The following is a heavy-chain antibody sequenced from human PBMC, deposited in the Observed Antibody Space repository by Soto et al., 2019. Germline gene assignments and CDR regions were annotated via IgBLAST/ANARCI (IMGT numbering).Heavy chain of an antibody. Sequence: SETLSLTCAVSGFSINNAYYWGCIRQPPGKGLDWIGTVYHGVTAFYNPSLKSRASISVDSSKNQFSLNLTSVTAADTAVYYCAKWFDSGGYATPLWGQGTLVTVSS. D-gene: IGHD3-22*01. J-gene: IGHJ4*02. CDR1: GFSINNAYY. V-gene: IGHV4-38-2*01. CDR3: AKWFDSGGYATPL. CDR2: VYHGVTA.